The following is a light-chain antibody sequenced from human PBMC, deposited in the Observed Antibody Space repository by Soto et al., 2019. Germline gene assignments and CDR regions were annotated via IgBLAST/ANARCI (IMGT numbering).Light chain of an antibody. J-gene: IGLJ1*01. CDR2: DVN. CDR1: SSDVGGYNY. V-gene: IGLV2-14*01. CDR3: SSYTSSSPWYV. Sequence: QSALTQPASVSGSPGQSFTISCTGTSSDVGGYNYVSWYQQHPGKAPKLMIYDVNNWPSGVSNRFSGSKSGNTASLTISGLQAEDEADYYCSSYTSSSPWYVFGTGTKVTVL.